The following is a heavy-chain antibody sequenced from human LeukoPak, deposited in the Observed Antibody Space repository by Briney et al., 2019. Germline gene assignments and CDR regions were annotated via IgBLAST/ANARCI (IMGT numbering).Heavy chain of an antibody. V-gene: IGHV3-23*01. J-gene: IGHJ4*02. Sequence: PGGSLRLSCAASGFTFSSYAMSWVRQAPGKGLEWVSAISGSGGSTYCADSVKGRFTISRDNSKNTLYLQMNSLRAEDTAVYYCAKEGTQWLVPYVDYWGQGTLVTVSS. CDR1: GFTFSSYA. CDR2: ISGSGGST. D-gene: IGHD6-19*01. CDR3: AKEGTQWLVPYVDY.